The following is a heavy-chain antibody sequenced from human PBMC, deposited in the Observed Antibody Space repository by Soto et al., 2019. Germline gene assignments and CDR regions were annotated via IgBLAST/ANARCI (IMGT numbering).Heavy chain of an antibody. D-gene: IGHD1-1*01. J-gene: IGHJ4*02. Sequence: GGSLRLSFAACGFTVSNAWMGWVRQAPGKGLEWVGRIKSKTDGGTTDYAAPVKGRFTISRDDSKNTLYLQMNSLKTEDTAVYYCTTPYNYGIDYWGQGTLVTVSS. CDR1: GFTVSNAW. V-gene: IGHV3-15*01. CDR3: TTPYNYGIDY. CDR2: IKSKTDGGTT.